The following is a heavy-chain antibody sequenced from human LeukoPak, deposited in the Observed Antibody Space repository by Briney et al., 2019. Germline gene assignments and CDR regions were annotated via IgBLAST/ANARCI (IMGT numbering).Heavy chain of an antibody. CDR2: IYPGDSDT. CDR3: ARRMVRGVPTPYFDY. Sequence: GESLKISCKGSGYSFTSYWIGWVRQMPGKGLEWMGIIYPGDSDTRYSPSFQGQVTISADKSISTAYLQWSSLKASDTAMYYCARRMVRGVPTPYFDYWGQGTLVTVSS. J-gene: IGHJ4*02. D-gene: IGHD3-10*01. V-gene: IGHV5-51*01. CDR1: GYSFTSYW.